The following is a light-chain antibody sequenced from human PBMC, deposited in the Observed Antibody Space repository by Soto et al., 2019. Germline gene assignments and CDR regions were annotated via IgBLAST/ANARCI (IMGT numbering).Light chain of an antibody. CDR1: SSNIGAGYD. CDR3: QSYDSSLLRV. J-gene: IGLJ2*01. V-gene: IGLV1-40*01. Sequence: QSVLTQPPSVSGAPGQRVTISCTGSSSNIGAGYDVHWYQQLPATAPKLLIYGNSNRPSGVPDRFSGSKSGTSASLAITGLQAEDEADYYCQSYDSSLLRVFDGGTKLTVL. CDR2: GNS.